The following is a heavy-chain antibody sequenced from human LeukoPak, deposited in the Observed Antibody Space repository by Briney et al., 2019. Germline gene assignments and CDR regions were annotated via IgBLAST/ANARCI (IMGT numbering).Heavy chain of an antibody. J-gene: IGHJ6*02. Sequence: PGGSLRLSCAASGFTFSNFAMSWVRQAPGRGLEWVSGISGNGGNTYYADSVKGRFTISRDNSKNTLYLQMNSLRAEDAAVYYCARGGGGSGSLGRNGVDVWGQGTTVTVSS. D-gene: IGHD3-22*01. V-gene: IGHV3-23*01. CDR3: ARGGGGSGSLGRNGVDV. CDR2: ISGNGGNT. CDR1: GFTFSNFA.